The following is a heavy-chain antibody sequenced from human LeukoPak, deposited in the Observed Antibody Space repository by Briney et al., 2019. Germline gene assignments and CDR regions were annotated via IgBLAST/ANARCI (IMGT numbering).Heavy chain of an antibody. CDR2: ISYTGST. D-gene: IGHD1-7*01. V-gene: IGHV4-59*12. Sequence: PSETLSLTCTVSGGSISIYYWNWIRQPPGKGLEWIGYISYTGSTNYNPSLKSRVSISLDTSKNQFSLKLSSVTAADTAVYYCARGRGTAWFDPWGQGTLVTVSS. J-gene: IGHJ5*02. CDR1: GGSISIYY. CDR3: ARGRGTAWFDP.